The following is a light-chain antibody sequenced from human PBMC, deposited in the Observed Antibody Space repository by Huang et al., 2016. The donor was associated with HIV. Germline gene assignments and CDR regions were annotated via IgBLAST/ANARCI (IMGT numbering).Light chain of an antibody. CDR2: WDA. CDR1: QSVLYSSNNQNY. Sequence: DIVMTQSPDSLAVSLGERATINCKSSQSVLYSSNNQNYLAWYQQKSGHPPKLLIYWDATRESGVPDRFIGSWSGTDFTRTISSLQAEDVAVYYCQQYYSTPFTFGPGTKVDIK. V-gene: IGKV4-1*01. J-gene: IGKJ3*01. CDR3: QQYYSTPFT.